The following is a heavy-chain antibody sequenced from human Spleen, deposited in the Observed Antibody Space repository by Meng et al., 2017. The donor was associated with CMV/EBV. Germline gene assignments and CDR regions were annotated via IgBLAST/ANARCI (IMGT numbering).Heavy chain of an antibody. CDR2: INHSGST. CDR3: ARGRVKGTIFGVLDY. CDR1: GGSFSGYD. J-gene: IGHJ4*02. Sequence: DGGSFSGYDWSWIRQPPGKGLEWIGEINHSGSTNYNPSLKSRVTISVDTSKNQFSLKLSSVTAADTAVYYCARGRVKGTIFGVLDYWGQGTLVTVFS. D-gene: IGHD3-3*01. V-gene: IGHV4-34*01.